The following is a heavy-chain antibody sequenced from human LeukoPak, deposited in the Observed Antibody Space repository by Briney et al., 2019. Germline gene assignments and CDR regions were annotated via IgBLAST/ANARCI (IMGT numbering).Heavy chain of an antibody. CDR2: ISGYKSNT. D-gene: IGHD2-15*01. CDR1: GYTFTSYG. Sequence: GASVKVSFKASGYTFTSYGISWVRQAPGQGLAWMGWISGYKSNTSYAQKLQGRVTMTTDTSTSTAYMEVRRLRSDDTAVYYCARSLGYCSGGSCYPSAFWGQGTLVTVSS. J-gene: IGHJ4*02. V-gene: IGHV1-18*01. CDR3: ARSLGYCSGGSCYPSAF.